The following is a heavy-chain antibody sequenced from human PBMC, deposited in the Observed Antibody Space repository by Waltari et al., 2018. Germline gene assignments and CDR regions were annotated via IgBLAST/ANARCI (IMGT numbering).Heavy chain of an antibody. CDR3: ARETYYDRSGYFRLGAFDI. CDR1: GFTVSSNY. D-gene: IGHD3-22*01. V-gene: IGHV3-53*01. CDR2: IYSGGST. J-gene: IGHJ3*02. Sequence: EVQLVESGGGLIQPGGSLRLSCAASGFTVSSNYMSWVRQAPGKGLGWVSLIYSGGSTIYADSVKGRFTISRDDSKNTLYLQMNSLRAEDTTVYYCARETYYDRSGYFRLGAFDIWGQVTVVTVSS.